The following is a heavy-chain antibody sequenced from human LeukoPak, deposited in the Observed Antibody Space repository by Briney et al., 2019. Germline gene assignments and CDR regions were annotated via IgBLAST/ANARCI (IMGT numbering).Heavy chain of an antibody. J-gene: IGHJ4*02. V-gene: IGHV5-10-1*01. CDR3: ARHLDRSGYYIY. Sequence: GEPLKTSCKGSGYRFTSYWIAWARTIHGKGLEGMGRIDPSDSYTNYSPSFQGHVTISADKSISTAYLQWSSLKASDTAMYYCARHLDRSGYYIYWGQGTLVTVSS. CDR2: IDPSDSYT. CDR1: GYRFTSYW. D-gene: IGHD3-22*01.